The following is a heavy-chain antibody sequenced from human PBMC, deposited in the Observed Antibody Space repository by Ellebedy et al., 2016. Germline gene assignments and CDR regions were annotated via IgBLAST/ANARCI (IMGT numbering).Heavy chain of an antibody. Sequence: SETLSLTXAVYGGSFSGYYWSWIRQPPGKGLEWIGEINHSGSTNYNPSLKSRVTISVDTSKNQFSLKLSSVTAADTAVYYCARAVQKNGYNGYDYWGQGTLVTVSS. V-gene: IGHV4-34*01. CDR2: INHSGST. CDR3: ARAVQKNGYNGYDY. J-gene: IGHJ4*02. D-gene: IGHD5-24*01. CDR1: GGSFSGYY.